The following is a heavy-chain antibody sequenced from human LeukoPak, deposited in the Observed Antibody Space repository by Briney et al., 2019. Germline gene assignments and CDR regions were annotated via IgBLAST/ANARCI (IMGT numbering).Heavy chain of an antibody. V-gene: IGHV3-53*01. CDR2: IYSGGTT. D-gene: IGHD5-12*01. CDR1: GFTVSSNY. Sequence: PGGSLRLSCAVSGFTVSSNYMSWVRQAPGKGLEWVSVIYSGGTTHYADSVKGRFAISRDDSKNTLYLQMNSLTVEDTAVYYCARGGGGYSGPVGYWGQGTLVTVSS. CDR3: ARGGGGYSGPVGY. J-gene: IGHJ4*02.